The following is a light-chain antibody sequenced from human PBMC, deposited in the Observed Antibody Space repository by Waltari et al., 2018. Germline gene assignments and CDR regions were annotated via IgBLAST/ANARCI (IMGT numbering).Light chain of an antibody. V-gene: IGLV2-23*01. CDR1: SSDVGSYNL. CDR2: EGS. J-gene: IGLJ3*02. Sequence: QSALTQPASVSGSPGQSITISCTGISSDVGSYNLVSWYQQHPGKAPKLMLYEGSERPSGISNRFSGSKSGNTASLTISGLQAEDEADYYCCSYAGSSTPNWVFGGGTKLTVL. CDR3: CSYAGSSTPNWV.